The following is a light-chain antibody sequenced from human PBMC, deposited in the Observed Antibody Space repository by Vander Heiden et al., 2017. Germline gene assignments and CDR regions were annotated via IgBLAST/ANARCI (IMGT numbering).Light chain of an antibody. Sequence: IKMTHSPSSLSASVGARVSLTVLSSQSISSSLDWYQQKPGKAPKLLIYAASSLQSGVPSRFSGSGSGTDFALTISSLQPEDFATYYCQQCYSTPHSFGQGTRLEIK. J-gene: IGKJ2*03. CDR1: QSISSS. CDR2: AAS. CDR3: QQCYSTPHS. V-gene: IGKV1-39*01.